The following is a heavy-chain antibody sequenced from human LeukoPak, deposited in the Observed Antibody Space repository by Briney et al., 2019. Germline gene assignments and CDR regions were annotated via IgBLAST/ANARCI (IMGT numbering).Heavy chain of an antibody. Sequence: PGGSLRLSCAASGFTFDDYAMHWVRQAPGKGLEWVSGISWNSGSIGYADSVKGRFTLSRDNAKNSVYLQMNSLRPEDMALYYCAKAAGPGSYYSGIQYWGQGTLVTVSS. J-gene: IGHJ4*02. D-gene: IGHD3-10*01. V-gene: IGHV3-9*03. CDR2: ISWNSGSI. CDR3: AKAAGPGSYYSGIQY. CDR1: GFTFDDYA.